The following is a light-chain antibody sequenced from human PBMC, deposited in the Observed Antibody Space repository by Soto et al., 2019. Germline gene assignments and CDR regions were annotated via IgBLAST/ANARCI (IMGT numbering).Light chain of an antibody. CDR1: SSDAGGYNY. Sequence: QSVPTQPASVSGSPGQSITISCTGTSSDAGGYNYVSWYQQHPGKAPKLMVYAVTDRPSGVSSRFSGSKSGNTASLTISGLQAEDEADYYCSSYTSSSTLFGTGTKVT. V-gene: IGLV2-14*01. CDR2: AVT. CDR3: SSYTSSSTL. J-gene: IGLJ1*01.